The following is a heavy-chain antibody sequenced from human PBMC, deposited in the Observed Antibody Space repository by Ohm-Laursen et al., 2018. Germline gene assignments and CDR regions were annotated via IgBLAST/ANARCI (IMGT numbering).Heavy chain of an antibody. Sequence: SLRLSCTASGFTFSSYAMSWVRQAPGKGLEWVSSISTSGSGTYYADSVKGRFTISRDNSKNTVYLQMNSLRAEDTAVYYCASRSPALDYWGQGTPVTVSS. CDR3: ASRSPALDY. CDR1: GFTFSSYA. V-gene: IGHV3-23*01. J-gene: IGHJ4*02. CDR2: ISTSGSGT. D-gene: IGHD2-2*01.